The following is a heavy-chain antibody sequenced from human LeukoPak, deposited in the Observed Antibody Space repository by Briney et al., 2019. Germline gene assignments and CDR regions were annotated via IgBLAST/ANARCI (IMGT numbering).Heavy chain of an antibody. D-gene: IGHD2-2*01. CDR3: AKERGSICSSTSCSYGGYDY. V-gene: IGHV3-23*01. J-gene: IGHJ4*02. CDR2: ISGSGGST. CDR1: GFTFSSYA. Sequence: GGSLRLSCAASGFTFSSYAMSWVRQAPGKGLERVSAISGSGGSTYYADSVKGRFTISRDNSKNTLYLQMNSLRAEDTAVYYCAKERGSICSSTSCSYGGYDYWGQGTLVTVSS.